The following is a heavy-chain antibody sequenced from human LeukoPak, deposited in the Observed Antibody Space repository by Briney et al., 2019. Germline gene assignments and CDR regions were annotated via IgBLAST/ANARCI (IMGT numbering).Heavy chain of an antibody. Sequence: GGSLRLSCAASGFTFSNYWMHWVRQAPGKGLEWVSRINTDGRTTEYADSVKGRFTISRDNAKNTLYLQMNSLRAEGTAVYYCARSEYSSTWYGEYYYYYMDVWGKGTTVTVSS. CDR3: ARSEYSSTWYGEYYYYYMDV. V-gene: IGHV3-74*01. D-gene: IGHD6-13*01. J-gene: IGHJ6*03. CDR2: INTDGRTT. CDR1: GFTFSNYW.